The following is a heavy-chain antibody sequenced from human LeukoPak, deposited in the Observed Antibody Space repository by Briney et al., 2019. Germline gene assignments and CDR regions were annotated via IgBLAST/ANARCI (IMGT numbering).Heavy chain of an antibody. V-gene: IGHV4-31*03. Sequence: PSETLSLTCTVSGGSISGGGYYWSWIRQHPGKGMEWIGYIYYSGSTYYNPSLKSRVTTSVDTSKNHFSLTLSSVTAADTAVYYCARTYDSSASGFDYWGQGTLVTVSP. J-gene: IGHJ4*02. CDR2: IYYSGST. CDR3: ARTYDSSASGFDY. D-gene: IGHD3-22*01. CDR1: GGSISGGGYY.